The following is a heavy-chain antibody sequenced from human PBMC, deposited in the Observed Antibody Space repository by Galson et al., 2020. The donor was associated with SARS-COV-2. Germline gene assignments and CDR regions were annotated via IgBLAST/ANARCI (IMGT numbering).Heavy chain of an antibody. Sequence: ASETLSLTCSVGSISTYSWSWIRPAPGKGLEWIGYIYYHGATNYTPTLKSRFTISLDLAKNQFSLALTSATAADTAVYYCARHAWEVVPAARSFEYWGQGILVTVSS. CDR2: IYYHGAT. J-gene: IGHJ4*02. CDR3: ARHAWEVVPAARSFEY. CDR1: SISTYS. D-gene: IGHD2-2*01. V-gene: IGHV4-59*08.